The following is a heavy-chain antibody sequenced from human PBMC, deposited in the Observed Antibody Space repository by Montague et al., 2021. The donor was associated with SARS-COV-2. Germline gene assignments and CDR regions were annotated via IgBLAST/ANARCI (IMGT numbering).Heavy chain of an antibody. V-gene: IGHV3-30*04. CDR2: ISYDGSNK. CDR3: ARAAGNYDILTGYYDY. J-gene: IGHJ4*02. Sequence: SLRLSCAASVFTFSSYAMHWVRQAPGKGLEWVAVISYDGSNKYYADSVKGRFTISRDNSKNTLYLQMNSLRAEDTAVYYCARAAGNYDILTGYYDYWGQGTLVTVSS. D-gene: IGHD3-9*01. CDR1: VFTFSSYA.